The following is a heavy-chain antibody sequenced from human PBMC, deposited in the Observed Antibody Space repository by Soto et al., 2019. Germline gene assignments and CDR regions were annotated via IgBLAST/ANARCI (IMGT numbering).Heavy chain of an antibody. CDR1: DGSVSSGIYY. D-gene: IGHD3-10*01. CDR3: GRGGDAYKMGRD. V-gene: IGHV4-61*01. CDR2: IHFSGTI. Sequence: QVQLQESGPGLVKPSETLSLTCSVSDGSVSSGIYYWSWIRQPPGKGLEWIGYIHFSGTIIYNPSLKSRVTISVDTSKNQRSLKLSSVTAADTAVYYCGRGGDAYKMGRDWGQGTLVTVSS. J-gene: IGHJ4*02.